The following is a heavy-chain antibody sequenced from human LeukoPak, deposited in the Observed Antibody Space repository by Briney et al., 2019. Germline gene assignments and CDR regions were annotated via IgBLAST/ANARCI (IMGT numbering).Heavy chain of an antibody. J-gene: IGHJ3*02. V-gene: IGHV3-11*04. CDR2: MSSSSDTL. CDR1: GFTFSDYY. Sequence: GGSLRLPCAASGFTFSDYYMPWIRQAPGKGLEWISYMSSSSDTLYSADSVKGRFTLSSDNAKNSLYLKMNSLRAEDTAVYYCARRGREGAFDIWGQGTMVTVSS. CDR3: ARRGREGAFDI. D-gene: IGHD1-26*01.